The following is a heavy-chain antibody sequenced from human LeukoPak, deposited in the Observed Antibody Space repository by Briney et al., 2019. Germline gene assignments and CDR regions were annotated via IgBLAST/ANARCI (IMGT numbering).Heavy chain of an antibody. CDR3: ASSRSGKQGIYSYYYMDV. CDR1: GGSISSSSYY. Sequence: PSETLSLTCTVSGGSISSSSYYWGWIRQPPGKGLEWIGSISYSGGTYYNPSLKSRVTISVDTSKNQFSLKLSSVTAADTAVYYRASSRSGKQGIYSYYYMDVWGEGTTVTVSS. CDR2: ISYSGGT. D-gene: IGHD3-10*01. J-gene: IGHJ6*03. V-gene: IGHV4-39*07.